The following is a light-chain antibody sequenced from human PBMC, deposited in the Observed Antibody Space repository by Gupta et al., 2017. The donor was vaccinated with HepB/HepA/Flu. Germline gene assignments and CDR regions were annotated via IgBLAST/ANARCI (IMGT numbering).Light chain of an antibody. CDR3: HQYGSSSWT. CDR2: AAS. V-gene: IGKV3-20*01. Sequence: ELVLTQSPGTLSLSPGERATLSCRTSQTVSSTYLAWYQQKPGQAPRLLIYAASNRATGIPDRFSGSGSGTDFTLTISRLEPEDFAVYYCHQYGSSSWTFGQGTEVEIK. CDR1: QTVSSTY. J-gene: IGKJ1*01.